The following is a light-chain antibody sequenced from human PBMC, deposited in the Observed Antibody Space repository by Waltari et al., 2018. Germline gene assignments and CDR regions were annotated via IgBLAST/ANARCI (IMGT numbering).Light chain of an antibody. CDR1: QSISEY. Sequence: DIQMTQSPSTLSASVGDRVTITCRASQSISEYLAWYQQKPGKAPKLLIYKASSLESGVPSMFSGSGSGTEFTHTISSLQPDDFATYYCQQYNTYSGTFGRGTTVDVK. CDR2: KAS. J-gene: IGKJ1*01. V-gene: IGKV1-5*03. CDR3: QQYNTYSGT.